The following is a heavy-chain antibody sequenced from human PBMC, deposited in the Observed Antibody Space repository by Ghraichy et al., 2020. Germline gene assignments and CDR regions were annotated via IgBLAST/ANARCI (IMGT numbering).Heavy chain of an antibody. J-gene: IGHJ6*02. D-gene: IGHD3-10*01. V-gene: IGHV3-33*01. CDR1: GFTFSSYG. Sequence: GGSLRLSCAASGFTFSSYGMHWVRQAPGKGLEWVAVIWYDGSNKYYADSVKGRFTISRDNSKNTLYLQMNSLRAEDTAVYYCARDRGYGSGSQGVGMDVWGQGTTVTVSS. CDR2: IWYDGSNK. CDR3: ARDRGYGSGSQGVGMDV.